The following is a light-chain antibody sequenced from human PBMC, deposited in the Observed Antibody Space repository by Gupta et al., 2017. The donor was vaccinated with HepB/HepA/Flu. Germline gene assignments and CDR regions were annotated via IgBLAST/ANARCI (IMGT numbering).Light chain of an antibody. V-gene: IGKV4-1*01. CDR3: HQDVSSPVQ. CDR1: QSLFSAMNNQNY. J-gene: IGKJ2*01. CDR2: WAS. Sequence: DIVMTQSPDFLAVSLGERATINCKSSQSLFSAMNNQNYLGWYQQKPGQPPKLLFYWASTRGSGVPDRFSDSGSGTDFTLTISSLQGEDVAIYYCHQDVSSPVQFGQGTKMEI.